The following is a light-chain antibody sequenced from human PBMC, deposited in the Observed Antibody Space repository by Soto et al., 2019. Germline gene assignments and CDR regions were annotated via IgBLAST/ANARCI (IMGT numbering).Light chain of an antibody. Sequence: EIVMTQSPATLSVSPGERATLSCRASQSVYNNLAWYQQKPGQAPRLLIYDASNRANGIPARFSGSGSGTDFTLTISSLEPEDFAVYYCQQRSNWPLITFGQGTRLEIK. CDR2: DAS. J-gene: IGKJ5*01. CDR3: QQRSNWPLIT. CDR1: QSVYNN. V-gene: IGKV3-11*01.